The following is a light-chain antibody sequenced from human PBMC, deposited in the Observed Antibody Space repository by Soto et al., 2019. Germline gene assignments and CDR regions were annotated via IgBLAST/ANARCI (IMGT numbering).Light chain of an antibody. CDR2: VAS. CDR1: QDISNY. Sequence: IQLTQSPSSLSASVGDRVTITCRASQDISNYLVWYQQKPGRAPKRLIYVASALQRGVASRFSGSGSGTDFTLTISSLQPEDFGAYYCQHLHSYPLTFGGGTKVEIK. V-gene: IGKV1-9*01. CDR3: QHLHSYPLT. J-gene: IGKJ4*01.